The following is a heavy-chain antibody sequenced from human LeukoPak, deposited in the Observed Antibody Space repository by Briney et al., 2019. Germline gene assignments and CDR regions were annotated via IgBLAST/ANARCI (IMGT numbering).Heavy chain of an antibody. V-gene: IGHV4-34*01. CDR2: INHSGST. J-gene: IGHJ6*02. D-gene: IGHD3-22*01. CDR1: GGSFSGYY. CDR3: ARGYDSSDYGMDV. Sequence: SETLSLTCAVYGGSFSGYYWSWIRQPPGKGLEWVGEINHSGSTNYNPSLKSRVTISVDTSKNQFSLKLSSVTAADTAVYYCARGYDSSDYGMDVWGQGTTVTASS.